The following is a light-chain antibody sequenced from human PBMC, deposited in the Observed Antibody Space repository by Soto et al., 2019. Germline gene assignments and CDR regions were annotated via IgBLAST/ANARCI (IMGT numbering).Light chain of an antibody. CDR3: QHYNSYSEA. CDR2: AAS. Sequence: EIVLTQSPGTLSLSPGERATLSCRASQSVSSSYLAWYQQKPGQAPRLLIYAASSRATGIPDRFSGSGSGTNFPLTISWMEPEDFATYYCQHYNSYSEAFGQGTKVELK. J-gene: IGKJ1*01. V-gene: IGKV3-20*01. CDR1: QSVSSSY.